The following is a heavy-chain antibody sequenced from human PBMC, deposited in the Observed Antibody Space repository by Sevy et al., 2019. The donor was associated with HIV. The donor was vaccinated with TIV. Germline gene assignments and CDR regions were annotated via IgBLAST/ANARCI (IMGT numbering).Heavy chain of an antibody. CDR3: AGGDTTMITDLDC. CDR1: GLTFTTTG. D-gene: IGHD3-16*01. Sequence: GESLKISCVASGLTFTTTGMSWVRQAPGKGLEWVAGVTSDGATYYADSVRDRFTVSRDNSKNTLYLQLNSLRADDTAVFYCAGGDTTMITDLDCWGQGTLVTVSS. J-gene: IGHJ4*02. CDR2: VTSDGAT. V-gene: IGHV3-23*01.